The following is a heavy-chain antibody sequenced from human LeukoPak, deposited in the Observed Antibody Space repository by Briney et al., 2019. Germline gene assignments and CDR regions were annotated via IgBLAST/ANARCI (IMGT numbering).Heavy chain of an antibody. CDR2: ISSSSSYI. J-gene: IGHJ3*02. CDR3: ASGAYYDILTGQMDI. V-gene: IGHV3-21*01. Sequence: GGSLRLSCAASGFXFSSYSINWVRQAPGKGLEWGSSISSSSSYIYDADSVKGRFTISRDNAKNSLYLQMNSLRAEDTAVYYCASGAYYDILTGQMDIWGQGTMVTVSS. D-gene: IGHD3-9*01. CDR1: GFXFSSYS.